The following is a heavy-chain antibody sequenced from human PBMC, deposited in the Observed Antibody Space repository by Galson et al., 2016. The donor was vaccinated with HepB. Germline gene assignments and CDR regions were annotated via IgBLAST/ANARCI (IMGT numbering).Heavy chain of an antibody. D-gene: IGHD2-15*01. J-gene: IGHJ6*02. CDR1: GFTFSSYW. V-gene: IGHV3-74*01. CDR3: TRTVLMSRSGDSCCPHGMDV. CDR2: LNSDGSIT. Sequence: SLRLSCAAFGFTFSSYWMHWVRQAPGKGLVWVSRLNSDGSITDYADSVKGRFTISRDNAKNTLYLQMNSLRAEDTAVYYCTRTVLMSRSGDSCCPHGMDVWGQGTTVTVSS.